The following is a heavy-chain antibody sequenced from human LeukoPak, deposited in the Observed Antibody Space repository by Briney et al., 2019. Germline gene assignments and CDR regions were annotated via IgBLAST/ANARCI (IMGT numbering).Heavy chain of an antibody. V-gene: IGHV3-48*03. Sequence: GGSLRLSCAASGFTFSSYEMNWVRQAPGKGLEWVSYISSSGSTIYYADSVKGRFTISRDNAKNSLYLQMNSLRAEDTAVYYCARDRGSSWYPVDYWGQGTLVTVSS. J-gene: IGHJ4*02. CDR1: GFTFSSYE. CDR2: ISSSGSTI. D-gene: IGHD6-13*01. CDR3: ARDRGSSWYPVDY.